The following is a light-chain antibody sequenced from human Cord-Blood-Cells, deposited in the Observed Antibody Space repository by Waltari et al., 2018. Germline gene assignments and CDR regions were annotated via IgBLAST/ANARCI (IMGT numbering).Light chain of an antibody. Sequence: DIQMSQSPSSLSASVGDRVTITCQTSQDISNYLNWYQQEPGKDPKLLIHDACNLETGVPSRFSGSGSGTDDAFTISSLQPEDIATYYCEQYDKLPPLTFSGGTKVEIK. CDR1: QDISNY. CDR3: EQYDKLPPLT. J-gene: IGKJ4*01. V-gene: IGKV1-33*01. CDR2: DAC.